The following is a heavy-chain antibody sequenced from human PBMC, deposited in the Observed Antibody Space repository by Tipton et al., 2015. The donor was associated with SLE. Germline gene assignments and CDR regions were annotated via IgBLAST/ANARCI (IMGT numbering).Heavy chain of an antibody. CDR3: ARRLTRYSGYDYFDY. Sequence: TLSLTCTVSGGSISSGNYYWSWIRQHPGKGLEWIGYIYYSGSTFYNPSLKSRIATSVDTSKNQFSLKLSSVTAADTAVYYCARRLTRYSGYDYFDYWGQGTLVTVSS. CDR2: IYYSGST. V-gene: IGHV4-31*03. D-gene: IGHD5-12*01. J-gene: IGHJ4*02. CDR1: GGSISSGNYY.